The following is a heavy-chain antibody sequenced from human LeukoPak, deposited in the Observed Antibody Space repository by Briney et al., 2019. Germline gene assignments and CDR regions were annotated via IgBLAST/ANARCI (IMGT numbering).Heavy chain of an antibody. Sequence: GGSLRLSCAASGFTFSSYGMHWVRQAPGKGLEWVAVISYDGSNKYYADSVKGRFTISRDNSKNTLYLQMNSLRAEDTAVYYCAKDLRGSGSYYNVWAFDIWGQGTMVTVSS. CDR2: ISYDGSNK. D-gene: IGHD3-10*01. CDR3: AKDLRGSGSYYNVWAFDI. V-gene: IGHV3-30*18. J-gene: IGHJ3*02. CDR1: GFTFSSYG.